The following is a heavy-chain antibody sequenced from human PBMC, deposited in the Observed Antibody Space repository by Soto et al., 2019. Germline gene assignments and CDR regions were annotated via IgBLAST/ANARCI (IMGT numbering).Heavy chain of an antibody. CDR3: ARGGGNPASTNDF. J-gene: IGHJ4*02. V-gene: IGHV4-34*01. Sequence: QVQLQQWGGGLLKPSETLSLTCGLHRGSFSYFHWSWIRQPPGKGLEWIGEIHSSGSTNYNPSIRSRVTLSIDTSAMQFSLALYSVTAADTAVYYCARGGGNPASTNDFWGQGALVTVSS. D-gene: IGHD3-16*01. CDR1: RGSFSYFH. CDR2: IHSSGST.